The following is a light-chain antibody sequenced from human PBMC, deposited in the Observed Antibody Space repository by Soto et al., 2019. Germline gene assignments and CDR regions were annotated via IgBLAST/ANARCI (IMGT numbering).Light chain of an antibody. J-gene: IGLJ3*02. CDR3: SSYTTSNTQV. Sequence: QSALTQPASVSGSPGQSITISCTGTSSDVGTYNYVSWYQHRPGKAPKLMIYYVSYRPSGVSNRFSGSKSANTASLTISGLQAEDEADYYCSSYTTSNTQVFGGGTKLTVL. V-gene: IGLV2-14*01. CDR2: YVS. CDR1: SSDVGTYNY.